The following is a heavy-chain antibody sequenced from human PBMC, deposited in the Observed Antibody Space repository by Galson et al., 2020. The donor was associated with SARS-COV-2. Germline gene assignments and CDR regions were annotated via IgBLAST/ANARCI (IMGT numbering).Heavy chain of an antibody. D-gene: IGHD6-13*01. Sequence: SETLSLSCSVSGGAIRTYNWGWIRQPAGKGLEWIGRVQSSGSTNYNPSLESRVTMSVDTSKNQFSLNLSSVTAADTAVYYCARLGIPASGYLGGYYYGMDVWGQGITVTVSS. CDR3: ARLGIPASGYLGGYYYGMDV. J-gene: IGHJ6*02. V-gene: IGHV4-4*07. CDR2: VQSSGST. CDR1: GGAIRTYN.